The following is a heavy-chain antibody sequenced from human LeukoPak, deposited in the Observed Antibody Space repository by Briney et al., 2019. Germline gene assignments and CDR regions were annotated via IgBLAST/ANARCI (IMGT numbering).Heavy chain of an antibody. CDR3: ARATAAAGGTLDY. CDR1: GFTFSTYS. D-gene: IGHD6-13*01. CDR2: ISSSSSYI. V-gene: IGHV3-21*01. J-gene: IGHJ4*02. Sequence: GGSLRLSCAASGFTFSTYSMSWVRQAPGKGLEWVSSISSSSSYIYYADSLKGRFTISRDNAQNSLYLQMNSLRAEDTAVYFCARATAAAGGTLDYWGQGTMVTVSS.